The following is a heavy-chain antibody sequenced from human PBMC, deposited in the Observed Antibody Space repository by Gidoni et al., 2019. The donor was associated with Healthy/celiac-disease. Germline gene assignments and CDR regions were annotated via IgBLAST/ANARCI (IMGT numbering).Heavy chain of an antibody. Sequence: QVQLQQWGAGLLKPSETLSLNCAVKGGSFSGYYWSWIRQPPGKGLEWIGEINHSGSTNYNPSLMSRVTISVDTSKNQFSLKLSSVTAADTAVYYCARGSVVVPAAMGYYFDYWGQGTLVTVSS. V-gene: IGHV4-34*01. D-gene: IGHD2-2*01. CDR1: GGSFSGYY. J-gene: IGHJ4*02. CDR2: INHSGST. CDR3: ARGSVVVPAAMGYYFDY.